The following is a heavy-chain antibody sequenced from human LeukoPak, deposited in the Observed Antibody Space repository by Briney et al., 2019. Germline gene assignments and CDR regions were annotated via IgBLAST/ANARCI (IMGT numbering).Heavy chain of an antibody. CDR1: GGSVCSVSYY. V-gene: IGHV4-61*03. CDR2: IYYSGST. CDR3: ARGLCWYFDY. J-gene: IGHJ4*02. Sequence: SETLSLTCTVSGGSVCSVSYYWSWIRQPPGKGLEWSGYIYYSGSTNNNPSLKSRVTISLDTSKNHFSLKLSSVTAADTAVYYCARGLCWYFDYWGQGTLVTVSS. D-gene: IGHD2-21*01.